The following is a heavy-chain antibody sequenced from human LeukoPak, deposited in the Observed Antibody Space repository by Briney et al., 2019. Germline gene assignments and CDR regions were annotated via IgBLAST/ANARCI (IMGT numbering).Heavy chain of an antibody. CDR3: AKDSGDHSSSWYSTTLQALGFAFDI. J-gene: IGHJ3*02. CDR2: ISWNSGSI. Sequence: PGGSLRLSCAVSGITLSNYGMSWVRQAPGKGLEWVAGISWNSGSIGYADSVKGRFTTSRDNAKNSLYLQMNSLRAEDTALYYCAKDSGDHSSSWYSTTLQALGFAFDIWGQGTMVTVSS. CDR1: GITLSNYG. V-gene: IGHV3-9*01. D-gene: IGHD6-13*01.